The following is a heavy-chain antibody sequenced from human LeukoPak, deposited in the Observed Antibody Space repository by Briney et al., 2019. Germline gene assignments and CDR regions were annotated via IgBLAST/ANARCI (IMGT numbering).Heavy chain of an antibody. D-gene: IGHD3-22*01. CDR1: GYSFTGYY. V-gene: IGHV1-2*02. CDR3: AMDYYDSSGYYDSDTFDL. CDR2: INPNSGGT. Sequence: ASVKVSCKASGYSFTGYYLHWVRQAPGQGLEWMGWINPNSGGTNYAQNFQGRVTMTRDTSITTAYMELSRLRSDDTAVYYCAMDYYDSSGYYDSDTFDLWGQGTMVTVSA. J-gene: IGHJ3*01.